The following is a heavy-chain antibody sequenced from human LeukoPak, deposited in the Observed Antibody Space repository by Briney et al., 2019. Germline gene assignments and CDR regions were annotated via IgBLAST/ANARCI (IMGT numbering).Heavy chain of an antibody. D-gene: IGHD6-13*01. Sequence: GGSLRLSCAASGFTFSSYEMNWVRQAPGKGLEWVSYISSSGSTIYYADSVKGRFTISRDNAKNSLYLQMNSLRAEDTAVYYCANAYSSSWYTSFDYWGQGTLVTVSS. V-gene: IGHV3-48*03. J-gene: IGHJ4*02. CDR3: ANAYSSSWYTSFDY. CDR1: GFTFSSYE. CDR2: ISSSGSTI.